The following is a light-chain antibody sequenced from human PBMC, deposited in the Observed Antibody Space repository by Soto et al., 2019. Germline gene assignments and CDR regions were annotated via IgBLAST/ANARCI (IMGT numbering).Light chain of an antibody. CDR1: QSVSSY. CDR3: QQRSNWPEYT. Sequence: EIVLTQSPATLSLSPGERATLSCRASQSVSSYLAWYQQKPGQAPRLLIYDASNRATGIPARFSGSGSGTDFTLTISSLDPEDFAVYYCQQRSNWPEYTCGQGTKLEIK. CDR2: DAS. J-gene: IGKJ2*01. V-gene: IGKV3-11*01.